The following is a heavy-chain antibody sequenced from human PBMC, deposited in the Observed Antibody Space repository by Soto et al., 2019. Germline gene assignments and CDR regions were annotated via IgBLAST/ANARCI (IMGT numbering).Heavy chain of an antibody. CDR3: ARVRGAFDI. Sequence: GSLRLSCAASGFTFSSYSMNWVRQAPGKGLAWVSYISSSSSTTYYADSVKGRFTISRDNAKNSLYRQMNSLRAEDSAVYYCARVRGAFDIGGQGTMVTVSS. CDR2: ISSSSSTT. J-gene: IGHJ3*02. V-gene: IGHV3-48*01. CDR1: GFTFSSYS.